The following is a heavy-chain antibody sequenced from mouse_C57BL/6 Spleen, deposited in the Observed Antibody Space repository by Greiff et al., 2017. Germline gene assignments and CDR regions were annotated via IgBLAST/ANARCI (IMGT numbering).Heavy chain of an antibody. CDR3: ASGDGYDVWFAY. CDR1: GYTFTSYW. CDR2: IDPSDSET. D-gene: IGHD2-2*01. Sequence: QVQLQQPGAELVRPGSSVKLSCKASGYTFTSYWMHWVKQRPIQGLEWIGNIDPSDSETHYNQKFKDKATLTVDKSSSTAYMQLNSLTSEDSAVYYCASGDGYDVWFAYWGQGTLVTVSA. J-gene: IGHJ3*01. V-gene: IGHV1-52*01.